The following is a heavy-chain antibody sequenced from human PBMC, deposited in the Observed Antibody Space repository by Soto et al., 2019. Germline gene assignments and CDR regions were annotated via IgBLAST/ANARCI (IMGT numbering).Heavy chain of an antibody. J-gene: IGHJ6*02. D-gene: IGHD2-15*01. Sequence: LKISFQRSGFSPTTYWITWVRQMTGKLLEWMGKIDPGDTSTNYSPSFRGHIIITVDRSITTAHLQFSSLKAADTAVYFCASLVIIYHFYYGFAVWVQGTMVTVSS. CDR2: IDPGDTST. CDR3: ASLVIIYHFYYGFAV. V-gene: IGHV5-10-1*01. CDR1: GFSPTTYW.